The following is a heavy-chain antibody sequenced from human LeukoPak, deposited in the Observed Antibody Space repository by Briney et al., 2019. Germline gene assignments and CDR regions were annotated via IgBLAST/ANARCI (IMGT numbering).Heavy chain of an antibody. V-gene: IGHV4-59*11. Sequence: SEILSLTCTVSSGSTSSLSWSWIRQPPGKGLEWIGFIYYSGSTNYNPSLKSRVTISLDTSKNQFSLKLSSVTAADTAVYYCARTGAYSYSFDPWGQGTLVTVSS. CDR2: IYYSGST. J-gene: IGHJ5*02. CDR3: ARTGAYSYSFDP. D-gene: IGHD5-18*01. CDR1: SGSTSSLS.